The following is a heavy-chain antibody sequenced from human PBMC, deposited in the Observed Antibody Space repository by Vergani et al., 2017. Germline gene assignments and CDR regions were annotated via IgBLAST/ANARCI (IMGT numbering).Heavy chain of an antibody. J-gene: IGHJ4*02. CDR2: IGKDGINT. V-gene: IGHV3-30*02. CDR3: ARVAAAGPFDY. D-gene: IGHD6-13*01. CDR1: GFTFSNFG. Sequence: QVQLVESAGGVVQPGGSLRLSCAASGFTFSNFGMHWIRQAPGKGLEWLAYIGKDGINTRYRDAEKGRFTISRDNSKNTLYLQMNSLRAEDTAVYYCARVAAAGPFDYWGQGTLVTVSS.